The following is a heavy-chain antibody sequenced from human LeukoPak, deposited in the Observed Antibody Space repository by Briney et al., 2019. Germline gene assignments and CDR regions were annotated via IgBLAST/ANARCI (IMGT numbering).Heavy chain of an antibody. CDR3: ARDQNPDYFDY. CDR1: GFTVSSNY. V-gene: IGHV3-66*01. J-gene: IGHJ4*02. D-gene: IGHD1-14*01. CDR2: IYGGGST. Sequence: GGSLRLSCAASGFTVSSNYMSWVRQAPGKGLEWVSVIYGGGSTYYADSVKGRFTISRDNSKNTLYLQMNSLRAEDTAVYYCARDQNPDYFDYWGQGTLVTVSS.